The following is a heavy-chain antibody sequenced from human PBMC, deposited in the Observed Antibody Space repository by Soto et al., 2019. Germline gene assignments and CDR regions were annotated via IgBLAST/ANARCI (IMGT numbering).Heavy chain of an antibody. V-gene: IGHV1-18*01. CDR2: INPNNGNT. J-gene: IGHJ4*02. CDR1: GYTFTDNG. CDR3: ARSSISGIFYYYY. Sequence: QVQLVQSGAEVKKPGASVKVSCKASGYTFTDNGVSWMRQAPGQGLEWMGWINPNNGNTKHAQNFQGRVTMTTDTSTSTAYVELRSLRSDDTAMYYCARSSISGIFYYYYWGQGTLVTVSS. D-gene: IGHD3-10*01.